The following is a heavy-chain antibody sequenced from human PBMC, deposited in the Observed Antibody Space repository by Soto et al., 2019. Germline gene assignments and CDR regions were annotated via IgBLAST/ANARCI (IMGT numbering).Heavy chain of an antibody. Sequence: SETLSLTCAVYGGSFSGYYWSWIRQPPGKGLEWIGEINHSGSTNYNPSLKSRVTISVDTSKNQFSLKLSSVTAADTAVYYCARGLPGSSGWYGWTRGYFDYWGQGTPVTVSS. J-gene: IGHJ4*02. D-gene: IGHD6-19*01. CDR1: GGSFSGYY. V-gene: IGHV4-34*01. CDR2: INHSGST. CDR3: ARGLPGSSGWYGWTRGYFDY.